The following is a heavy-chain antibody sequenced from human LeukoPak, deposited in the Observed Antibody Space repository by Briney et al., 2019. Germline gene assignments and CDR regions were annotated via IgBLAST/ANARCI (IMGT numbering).Heavy chain of an antibody. CDR2: INPNSGGT. J-gene: IGHJ3*02. V-gene: IGHV1-2*06. D-gene: IGHD3-22*01. CDR3: ARPYYESSGLYVDAFDI. CDR1: GYTLTAYY. Sequence: ASVKVSCKASGYTLTAYYLHWVRQAPGQGREWMGRINPNSGGTTYAQKFQGRVTMTRDTSIGTAYMELSSLRSDDTAVYYCARPYYESSGLYVDAFDIWGQGTMVTVSS.